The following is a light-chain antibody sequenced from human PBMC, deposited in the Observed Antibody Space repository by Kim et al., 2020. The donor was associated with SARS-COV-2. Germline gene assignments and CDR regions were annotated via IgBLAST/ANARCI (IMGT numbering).Light chain of an antibody. J-gene: IGLJ2*01. V-gene: IGLV7-46*01. CDR1: TVHETSGHS. CDR3: LLSYSGARV. CDR2: DTS. Sequence: FGSSTVHETSGHSPYWYQQQPGPAPRTLIYDTSNNHSWTPARFSGSLLGGNAALTLSRAQPEDEAEYYCLLSYSGARVFGGGTQLTVL.